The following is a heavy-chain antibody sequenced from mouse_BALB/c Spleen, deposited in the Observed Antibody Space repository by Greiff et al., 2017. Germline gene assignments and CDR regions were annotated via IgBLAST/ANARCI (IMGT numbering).Heavy chain of an antibody. CDR3: ARRTTVPFAY. CDR1: GYTFTSYW. Sequence: VQLQQPGAELVKPGASVKLSCKASGYTFTSYWMHWVKQRPGQGLEWIGEINPSNGRTNYNEKFKSKATLTVDKSSSTAYMQLSSLTSEDSAVYYCARRTTVPFAYWGQGTLVTVSA. CDR2: INPSNGRT. J-gene: IGHJ3*01. D-gene: IGHD1-1*01. V-gene: IGHV1S81*02.